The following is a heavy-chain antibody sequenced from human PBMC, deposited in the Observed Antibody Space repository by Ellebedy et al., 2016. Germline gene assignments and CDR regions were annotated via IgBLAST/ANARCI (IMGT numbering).Heavy chain of an antibody. V-gene: IGHV3-7*01. CDR1: GLTISYSW. J-gene: IGHJ4*02. CDR3: TRDEN. CDR2: INQDGREK. Sequence: GGSLRLSCEVSGLTISYSWMGWVRQAPGKGLEWVANINQDGREKYYVDSVKGRFTISRDNAKNSLYLQMDSLRDEDTAVYYCTRDENWGQGTQVTVSS.